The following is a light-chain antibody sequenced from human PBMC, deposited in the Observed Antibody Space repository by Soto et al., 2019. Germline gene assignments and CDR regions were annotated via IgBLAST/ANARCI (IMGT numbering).Light chain of an antibody. J-gene: IGKJ2*01. Sequence: DIVMTQSPLSLPVTPGEPASISCRSSQSLLHSNGYNYLDWFLQKPGQSPQLLIYLGSNRASGVPDRFSGSGSGTDFTLKISRVEAEDVGVYYCMQVLQPPYTFGQGTKLEI. CDR3: MQVLQPPYT. CDR1: QSLLHSNGYNY. CDR2: LGS. V-gene: IGKV2-28*01.